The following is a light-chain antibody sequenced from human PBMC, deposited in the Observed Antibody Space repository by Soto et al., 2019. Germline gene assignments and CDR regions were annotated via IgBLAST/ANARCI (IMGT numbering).Light chain of an antibody. V-gene: IGKV3-20*01. CDR2: GAS. CDR1: QSVSSRN. J-gene: IGKJ5*01. Sequence: EIFLTQNQVTLSFSRWGISTLSCSATQSVSSRNLAWYQQKPGQAPRVLIFGASSRASGIPDRFSGSGSGTDFTLTISSLEPEDFALYSCQQYCDSPPGPFGQLTLLEI. CDR3: QQYCDSPPGP.